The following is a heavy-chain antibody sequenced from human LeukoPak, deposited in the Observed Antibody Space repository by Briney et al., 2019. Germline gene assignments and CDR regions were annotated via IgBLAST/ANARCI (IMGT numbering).Heavy chain of an antibody. D-gene: IGHD4-11*01. CDR3: ASVTVTTWAPDGHMDV. CDR2: IIPMFGTT. CDR1: GGTFSNYV. V-gene: IGHV1-69*05. J-gene: IGHJ6*03. Sequence: VASVKVSCKASGGTFSNYVISWVRQAPGQGLEWMGRIIPMFGTTNYAQKFQGRVAITTDESTSTAYMEVSSLRIEDTAVYYCASVTVTTWAPDGHMDVWGKGTTVTVSS.